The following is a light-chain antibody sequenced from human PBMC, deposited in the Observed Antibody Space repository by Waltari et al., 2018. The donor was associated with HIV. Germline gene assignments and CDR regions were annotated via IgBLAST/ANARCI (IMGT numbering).Light chain of an antibody. V-gene: IGLV2-14*03. CDR3: SSYAAGTTYV. CDR1: NSDVGGYNF. J-gene: IGLJ1*01. Sequence: QSALTQPASVSGSPGQSMTISCTGTNSDVGGYNFVSWYQTHPGRAPKLLIYDVSKRPSGVSSRFSGSKSGNTASLTISGLRAEDEADYYCSSYAAGTTYVFGTGTTVTVL. CDR2: DVS.